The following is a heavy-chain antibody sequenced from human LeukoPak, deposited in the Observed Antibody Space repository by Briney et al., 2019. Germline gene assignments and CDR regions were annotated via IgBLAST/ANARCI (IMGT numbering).Heavy chain of an antibody. CDR3: ARAFYYDSSGYSYYFDY. CDR2: ISGDGVTT. V-gene: IGHV3-74*01. D-gene: IGHD3-22*01. J-gene: IGHJ4*02. Sequence: GGSLRLSCAASGFTFSSSWMHWLRQGPGKGLVWVARISGDGVTTTYADSVKGQFTISRDNAKNTLYLQMNSLRSEDTAVYYCARAFYYDSSGYSYYFDYWGQGTLVTVSS. CDR1: GFTFSSSW.